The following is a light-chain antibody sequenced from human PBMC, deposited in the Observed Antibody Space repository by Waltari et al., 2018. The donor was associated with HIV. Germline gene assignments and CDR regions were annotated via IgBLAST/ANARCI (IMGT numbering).Light chain of an antibody. Sequence: EIVLTQSPATLSLSPVERATLSCRASQSVSTYLAWYQQKPGQAPRLLIYDASSRAAGIPARFSGSGSGTDCTLTISSLEPEDCAIYYWQQRSNWPPVTFGGGTKVEIK. V-gene: IGKV3-11*01. CDR2: DAS. J-gene: IGKJ4*01. CDR3: QQRSNWPPVT. CDR1: QSVSTY.